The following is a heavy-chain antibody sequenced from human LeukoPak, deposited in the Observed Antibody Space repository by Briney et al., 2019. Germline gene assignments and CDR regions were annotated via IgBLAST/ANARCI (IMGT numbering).Heavy chain of an antibody. D-gene: IGHD6-13*01. CDR1: GLTISGSF. V-gene: IGHV3-7*01. Sequence: GGSLRLSCVASGLTISGSFMSWVRQVPGKGLEWVTNIKQDGSQTYYIDSVKGRFTISRDNAKNSVYLQVNSLRVEDTAVYYCARDRDSSWYPYFESWGQGTLVTVSS. J-gene: IGHJ4*02. CDR3: ARDRDSSWYPYFES. CDR2: IKQDGSQT.